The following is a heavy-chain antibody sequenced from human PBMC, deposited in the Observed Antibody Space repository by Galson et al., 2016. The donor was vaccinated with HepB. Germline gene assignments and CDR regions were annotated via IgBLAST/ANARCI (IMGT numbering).Heavy chain of an antibody. CDR2: MSYDGFSK. V-gene: IGHV3-30-3*01. J-gene: IGHJ3*01. CDR3: AREGHTSGRCGDFDV. CDR1: RFTFSTSI. Sequence: SLRLSCATSRFTFSTSILHWVRQAPGKGLDWVAAMSYDGFSKYYSDSVKGRFTVSRDNSGSKMYLQLDSLSADDTAVYYCAREGHTSGRCGDFDVWGQGTMVTVSS. D-gene: IGHD6-19*01.